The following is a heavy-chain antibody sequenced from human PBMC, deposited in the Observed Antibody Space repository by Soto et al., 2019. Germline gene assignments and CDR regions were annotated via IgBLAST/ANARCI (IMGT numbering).Heavy chain of an antibody. CDR1: GGSISSGGYS. V-gene: IGHV4-30-2*06. CDR3: ARAPPGPSPRWVL. D-gene: IGHD3-10*01. CDR2: IYPTGTT. J-gene: IGHJ6*02. Sequence: QLQLRESGSGLVKPSETLSLTCTVSGGSISSGGYSWSWIRQSPEKALEWLGCIYPTGTTYYHPSLKSRVTISVDTSRNQFSLNLTSVPAAETAVYFCARAPPGPSPRWVLWGQGTTVTVSS.